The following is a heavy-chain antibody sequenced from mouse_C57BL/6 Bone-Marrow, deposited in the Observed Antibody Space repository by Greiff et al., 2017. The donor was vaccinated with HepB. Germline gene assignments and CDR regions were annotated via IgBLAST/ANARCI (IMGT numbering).Heavy chain of an antibody. CDR3: ARGATVVAKDFAY. J-gene: IGHJ3*01. D-gene: IGHD1-1*01. V-gene: IGHV1-15*01. CDR1: GYTFTDYE. Sequence: VKLQQSGAELVRPGASVTLSCKASGYTFTDYEMHWVKQTPVHGLEWIGAIDPETGGTAYNQKFKGKAILTVDKSSSTAYMELRSLTSEDTAVYYCARGATVVAKDFAYWGQGTLVTVSA. CDR2: IDPETGGT.